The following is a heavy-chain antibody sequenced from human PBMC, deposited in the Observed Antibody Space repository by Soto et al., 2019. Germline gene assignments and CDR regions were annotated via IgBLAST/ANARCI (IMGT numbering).Heavy chain of an antibody. CDR3: ARDLAVAGKVDY. V-gene: IGHV1-69*13. Sequence: SVKVSCKASGGTFSSYAISWVRQAPGQGLEWMGGIIPIFGTANYAQKFQGGVTITADESTSTAYMELSSLRSEDTAVYYCARDLAVAGKVDYWGQGTLVTVSP. CDR1: GGTFSSYA. J-gene: IGHJ4*02. D-gene: IGHD6-19*01. CDR2: IIPIFGTA.